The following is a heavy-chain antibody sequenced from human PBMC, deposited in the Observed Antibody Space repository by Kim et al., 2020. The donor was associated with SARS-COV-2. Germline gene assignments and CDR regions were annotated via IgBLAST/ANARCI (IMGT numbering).Heavy chain of an antibody. V-gene: IGHV3-30*01. CDR2: ISYDGSNR. Sequence: GGSLRLSCVGSGFTFGTYAMHWVRQAPGKGLEWVAVISYDGSNRYYADSVEGRLTISRDNSRNTLYLQMNSLRREDTAIYYCASREYSSRFARRNYYYGRDVWGPGTTVTVSS. CDR1: GFTFGTYA. CDR3: ASREYSSRFARRNYYYGRDV. J-gene: IGHJ6*02. D-gene: IGHD6-13*01.